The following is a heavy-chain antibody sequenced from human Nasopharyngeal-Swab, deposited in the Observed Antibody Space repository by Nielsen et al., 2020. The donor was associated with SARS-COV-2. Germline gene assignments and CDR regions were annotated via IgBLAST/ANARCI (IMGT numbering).Heavy chain of an antibody. CDR2: IKQDGSEK. D-gene: IGHD6-13*01. CDR3: ARASGSSWDFDY. CDR1: GFTFSFYW. J-gene: IGHJ4*02. V-gene: IGHV3-7*03. Sequence: GGSLRLSCAASGFTFSFYWMTWVRQAPGKGLEWVANIKQDGSEKYYVDSVKGRFTISRDNAKNSLYLQMNSLRAEDTAVYYCARASGSSWDFDYWGQGTLVTVSS.